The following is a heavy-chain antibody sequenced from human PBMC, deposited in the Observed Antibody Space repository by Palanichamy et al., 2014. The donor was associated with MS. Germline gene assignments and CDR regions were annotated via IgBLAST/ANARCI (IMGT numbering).Heavy chain of an antibody. V-gene: IGHV3-30*18. CDR3: AKDRGYCSGGSCSRFDY. J-gene: IGHJ4*02. CDR2: ISYDGSNK. D-gene: IGHD2-15*01. CDR1: GFTFSSYG. Sequence: PGRSLRLSCAASGFTFSSYGMHWVRQAPGKGLEWVAVISYDGSNKYYADSVKGRFTISRDNSKNTLYLQMNSLRAEDTAVYYCAKDRGYCSGGSCSRFDYWGQGTLVTVSS.